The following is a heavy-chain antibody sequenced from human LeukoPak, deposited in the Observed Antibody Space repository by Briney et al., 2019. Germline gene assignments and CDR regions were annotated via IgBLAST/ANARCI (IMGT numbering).Heavy chain of an antibody. J-gene: IGHJ4*02. Sequence: SETLSLTCAVYGGSFSGYYWSWIRQPPGKGLEWIGEINHSGSTNYNPSLKSRVTISVDTSKNQFSLKLSSVTAADTAVYYCVAPTVDYWGQGTLVTVSS. V-gene: IGHV4-34*01. CDR1: GGSFSGYY. CDR2: INHSGST. CDR3: VAPTVDY.